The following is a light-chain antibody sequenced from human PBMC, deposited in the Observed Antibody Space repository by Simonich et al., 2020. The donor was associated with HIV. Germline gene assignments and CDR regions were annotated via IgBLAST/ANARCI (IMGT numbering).Light chain of an antibody. CDR1: QSVLYSSNNNNY. CDR3: QQYYSTPFT. CDR2: WAS. V-gene: IGKV4-1*01. Sequence: DIVMTQSPDSLAVSLGERDTINCKSSQSVLYSSNNNNYLAWYQQKPGQPPKLLIYWASTRASGVPDRFSGSGSGTDFTLTISSLQAEDVAVYYCQQYYSTPFTFGPGTKVDFK. J-gene: IGKJ3*01.